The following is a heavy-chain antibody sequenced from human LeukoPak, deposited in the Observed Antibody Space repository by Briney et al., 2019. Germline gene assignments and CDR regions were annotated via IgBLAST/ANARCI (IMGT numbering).Heavy chain of an antibody. CDR1: GYTFTGYY. CDR2: INPNSGGT. V-gene: IGHV1-2*06. J-gene: IGHJ4*02. Sequence: EASVKVSCKASGYTFTGYYMHWVRQAPGQGLEWMGRINPNSGGTNYAQKFQGRVTMTRDTSISTAYMELSRLRSDDTAVYYCARMPAGRSTNNDYWGQGTLVTVSS. CDR3: ARMPAGRSTNNDY. D-gene: IGHD2-2*01.